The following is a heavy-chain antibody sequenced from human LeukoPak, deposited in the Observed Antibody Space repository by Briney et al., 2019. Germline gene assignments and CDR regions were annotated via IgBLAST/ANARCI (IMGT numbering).Heavy chain of an antibody. J-gene: IGHJ3*02. CDR1: VYTFTVYY. CDR2: INPNSGGT. D-gene: IGHD3-9*01. Sequence: ASVNVSFKSSVYTFTVYYMHWGRQVPGQGLEWMGWINPNSGGTNYEQKFQGRVNMTRHTSISTAYMELSRLRSDDTAVYYCARDLLDYDILTGYYRHLAFDIWGQGTMVSVCS. V-gene: IGHV1-2*02. CDR3: ARDLLDYDILTGYYRHLAFDI.